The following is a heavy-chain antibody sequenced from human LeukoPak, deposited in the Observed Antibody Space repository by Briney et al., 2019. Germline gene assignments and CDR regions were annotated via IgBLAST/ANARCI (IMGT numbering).Heavy chain of an antibody. Sequence: GASVKISCKASGGTFSSYAISWVRQAPGQGLEWMGVIIPIFGSANYAQKFQGRVTITADDSTSTAYMELRSLRSEDTAVYYCAEVPAALSNRFDPWGQGTLVTVSS. V-gene: IGHV1-69*13. CDR3: AEVPAALSNRFDP. CDR2: IIPIFGSA. CDR1: GGTFSSYA. D-gene: IGHD2-2*01. J-gene: IGHJ5*02.